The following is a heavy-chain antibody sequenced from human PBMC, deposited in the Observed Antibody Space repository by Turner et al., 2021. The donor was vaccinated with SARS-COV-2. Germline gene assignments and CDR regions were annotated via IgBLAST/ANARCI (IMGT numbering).Heavy chain of an antibody. CDR2: IWYEGSNK. CDR3: ARGSAGGDV. CDR1: GFTFSSYG. Sequence: QVQLMESGGGVGQTGRSLRLSCAASGFTFSSYGMHWVRQARGKGLEGVAFIWYEGSNKYYADSVKGRFTISRDNSKNTLYLQMNSLRAEDTAVYFCARGSAGGDVWGQGTTVTVSS. D-gene: IGHD6-13*01. V-gene: IGHV3-33*01. J-gene: IGHJ6*02.